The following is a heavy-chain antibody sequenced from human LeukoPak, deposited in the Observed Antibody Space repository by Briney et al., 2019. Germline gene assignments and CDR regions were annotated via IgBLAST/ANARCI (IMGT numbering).Heavy chain of an antibody. CDR2: ISGSGGST. D-gene: IGHD3/OR15-3a*01. V-gene: IGHV3-23*01. CDR1: GFTFSSYA. Sequence: PGGSLRLSCAASGFTFSSYAMSWVRQAPGKGLEWVSAISGSGGSTYYADSVKGRFTISRDNSKDTLYLQMNSLRAEDTAVYYCARADDLYSPIDYWGQGTLVTVSS. J-gene: IGHJ4*02. CDR3: ARADDLYSPIDY.